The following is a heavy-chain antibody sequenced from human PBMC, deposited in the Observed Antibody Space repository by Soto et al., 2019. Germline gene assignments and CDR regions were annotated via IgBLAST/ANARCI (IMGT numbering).Heavy chain of an antibody. CDR1: GGSISSYY. CDR2: IYYSGST. J-gene: IGHJ4*02. Sequence: SETLSLTCTVSGGSISSYYWSWIRQPPGKGLEWIGYIYYSGSTNYNPSLKSRVTISVDTSKNQFSLKLSSVTAADTAVYYCARHTGIYYDFWSGYYHQFDYWGQGTLVTVSS. D-gene: IGHD3-3*01. V-gene: IGHV4-59*08. CDR3: ARHTGIYYDFWSGYYHQFDY.